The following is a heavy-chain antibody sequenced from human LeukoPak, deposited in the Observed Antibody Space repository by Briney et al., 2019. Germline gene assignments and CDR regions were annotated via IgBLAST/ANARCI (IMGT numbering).Heavy chain of an antibody. CDR1: GFTLRNYG. J-gene: IGHJ4*02. Sequence: QPGGSLRLSCAVSGFTLRNYGIHWVRQAPGKGLEWVAFILYDGSKTYYADSVKGRFTISRDNSKNTLYLQMNSLRDDDTGLYYCDEWELLPTADYWGQGTLVTVSS. V-gene: IGHV3-30*02. CDR2: ILYDGSKT. D-gene: IGHD1-26*01. CDR3: DEWELLPTADY.